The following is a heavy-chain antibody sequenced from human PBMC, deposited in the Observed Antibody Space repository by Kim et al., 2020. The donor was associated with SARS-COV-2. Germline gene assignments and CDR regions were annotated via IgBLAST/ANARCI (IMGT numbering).Heavy chain of an antibody. CDR3: AKETSSGWYSGFDY. Sequence: ADSVMGRFTISRDNSKNPLYRQMNSVRAEDTAVYYCAKETSSGWYSGFDYWGQGTLVTVSS. J-gene: IGHJ4*02. V-gene: IGHV3-23*01. D-gene: IGHD6-19*01.